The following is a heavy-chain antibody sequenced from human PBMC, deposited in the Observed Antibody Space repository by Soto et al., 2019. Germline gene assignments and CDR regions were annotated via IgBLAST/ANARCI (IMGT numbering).Heavy chain of an antibody. J-gene: IGHJ5*02. CDR2: INHSGST. D-gene: IGHD6-19*01. Sequence: QVPLQPWGAGRLKPSETLSLTCAVYGGSFSGYYWRWIRQPPGKGLEWIGEINHSGSTNYSPSLKSRFTIAVDTSKSQFSRKLGSVTAADTAVYYCAIGRAVAGQNGFDPCGQGTMVVVSS. CDR1: GGSFSGYY. V-gene: IGHV4-34*01. CDR3: AIGRAVAGQNGFDP.